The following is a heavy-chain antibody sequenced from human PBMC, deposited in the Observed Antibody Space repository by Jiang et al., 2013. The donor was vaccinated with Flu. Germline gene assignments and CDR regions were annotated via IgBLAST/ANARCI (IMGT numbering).Heavy chain of an antibody. CDR1: GGSISSSSYY. CDR2: VYYTGST. J-gene: IGHJ4*02. CDR3: ARRGSESYTQGLFDY. Sequence: PGLVKPSETLSLTCTVSGGSISSSSYYWGWIRQPPGKGLEWIGNVYYTGSTYYNPSLKSRVTVSVDTSKNQFSLKLSSVTAADTAVYYCARRGSESYTQGLFDYWGQGTLVTVSS. V-gene: IGHV4-39*01. D-gene: IGHD1-26*01.